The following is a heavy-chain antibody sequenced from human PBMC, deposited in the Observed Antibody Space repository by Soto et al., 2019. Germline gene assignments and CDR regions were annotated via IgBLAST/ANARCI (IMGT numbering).Heavy chain of an antibody. CDR2: ISWNSGSI. J-gene: IGHJ4*02. CDR1: GFTFGDYA. CDR3: AKSHNTSGWYVTTDY. D-gene: IGHD6-19*01. Sequence: GGSLRLSCAASGFTFGDYAMQWVRQAPGKGLEWVSAISWNSGSIDYADSVKGRFTISRDNAKNSLYLQMNSLRAEDTALYYCAKSHNTSGWYVTTDYWGQGTRVTVSS. V-gene: IGHV3-9*01.